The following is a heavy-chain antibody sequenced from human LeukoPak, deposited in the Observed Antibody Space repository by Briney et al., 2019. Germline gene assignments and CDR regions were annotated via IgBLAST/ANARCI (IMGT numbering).Heavy chain of an antibody. CDR1: GCTFSSYA. CDR2: IIPIFGTA. Sequence: SVKVSCKASGCTFSSYAISWVRQAPGQGLEWMGGIIPIFGTANYAQKFQGRVTITTDESTSTAYMELSSLRSEDTAVYYCARTRDGYCTNGVCPLNYWGQGTLVTVSS. D-gene: IGHD2-8*01. V-gene: IGHV1-69*05. CDR3: ARTRDGYCTNGVCPLNY. J-gene: IGHJ4*02.